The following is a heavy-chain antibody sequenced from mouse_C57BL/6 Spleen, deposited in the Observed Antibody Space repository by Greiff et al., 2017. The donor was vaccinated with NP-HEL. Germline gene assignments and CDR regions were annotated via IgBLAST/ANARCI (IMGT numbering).Heavy chain of an antibody. Sequence: VQLQQPGAELVKPGASVKVSCKASGYTFTSYWMHWVKQRPGQGLEWIGRIHPSDSDTNYNQKFKGKATLTVDKSSSTAYMQLSSLTSEDSAVYYCASYYYGSSYLFAYWGQGTLVTVSA. CDR3: ASYYYGSSYLFAY. D-gene: IGHD1-1*01. V-gene: IGHV1-74*01. CDR2: IHPSDSDT. J-gene: IGHJ3*01. CDR1: GYTFTSYW.